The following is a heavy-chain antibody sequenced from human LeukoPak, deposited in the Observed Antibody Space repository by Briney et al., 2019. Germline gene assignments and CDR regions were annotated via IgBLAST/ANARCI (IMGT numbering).Heavy chain of an antibody. CDR2: INPSGGST. D-gene: IGHD6-19*01. CDR1: GYTFDNHY. Sequence: ASVKVSCKASGYTFDNHYMYWVRQAPGQGLEWMGVINPSGGSTSYAQKFQGRVTMTRDTSTRTVYMEVNSLRSEDTAVYYCARQGTYSSAIGMGYWGQGTLVTVSS. V-gene: IGHV1-46*02. J-gene: IGHJ4*02. CDR3: ARQGTYSSAIGMGY.